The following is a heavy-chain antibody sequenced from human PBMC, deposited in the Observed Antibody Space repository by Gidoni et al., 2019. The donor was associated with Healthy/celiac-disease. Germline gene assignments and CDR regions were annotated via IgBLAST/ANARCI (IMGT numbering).Heavy chain of an antibody. V-gene: IGHV1-58*02. CDR1: GFTFTSYA. Sequence: QMQLVQSGPEVKKPGTSVKVSCKASGFTFTSYAMQWVRQARGQRLEWIGWIVVGSGNTNYAQKFQERVTITRDMSTSTAYMELSSLRSEDTAVYYCAAGIAARPGGWNAFDIWGQGTMVTVSS. J-gene: IGHJ3*02. CDR3: AAGIAARPGGWNAFDI. CDR2: IVVGSGNT. D-gene: IGHD6-6*01.